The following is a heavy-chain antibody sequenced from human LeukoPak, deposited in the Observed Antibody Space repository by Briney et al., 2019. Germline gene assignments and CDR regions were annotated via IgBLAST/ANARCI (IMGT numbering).Heavy chain of an antibody. CDR2: ISWNSGSI. D-gene: IGHD3-10*01. J-gene: IGHJ5*02. V-gene: IGHV3-9*01. Sequence: PGGSLRLSCAASGFTFSNYAMHWVRQAPGKGLEWVSGISWNSGSIGYADSVKGRFTISRDNAKNSLYLQMNSLRAEDTALYYCAKSVRYGYGPGAGWFDPWGQGTLVTVSS. CDR3: AKSVRYGYGPGAGWFDP. CDR1: GFTFSNYA.